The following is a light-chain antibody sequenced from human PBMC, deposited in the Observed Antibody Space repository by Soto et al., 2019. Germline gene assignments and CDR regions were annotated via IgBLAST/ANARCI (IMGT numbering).Light chain of an antibody. Sequence: DIQMTQSPSSLSASVGDRVTITCRASQGISNFLAWYQQKPGKVPKLLISAASTLQSGVPSRFSGSGSGTDFTLTITSLQPEDGATYYCQKYSSVITFGQGTQLEIK. CDR2: AAS. CDR1: QGISNF. CDR3: QKYSSVIT. V-gene: IGKV1-27*01. J-gene: IGKJ5*01.